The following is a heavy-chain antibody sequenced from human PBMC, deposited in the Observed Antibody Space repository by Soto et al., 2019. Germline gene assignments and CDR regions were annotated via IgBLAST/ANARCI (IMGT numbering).Heavy chain of an antibody. J-gene: IGHJ4*02. D-gene: IGHD3-22*01. Sequence: PGGSLRLSCAASGFTFSSYSRNWVRQAPGKGLEWVSSISSSSSYIYYADSVKGRFTISRDNAKNSLYLQMNSLRAEDTAVYYCAIGYYYDSSGYQRRYFDYWGQGTLVTVSS. CDR2: ISSSSSYI. CDR1: GFTFSSYS. CDR3: AIGYYYDSSGYQRRYFDY. V-gene: IGHV3-21*01.